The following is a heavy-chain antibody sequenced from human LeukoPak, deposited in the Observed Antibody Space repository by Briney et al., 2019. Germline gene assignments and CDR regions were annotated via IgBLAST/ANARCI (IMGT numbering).Heavy chain of an antibody. J-gene: IGHJ4*02. CDR2: ISYGGSNK. D-gene: IGHD1-26*01. Sequence: PGGSLRLSCAASGFTFSSYDMHWVRQAPGKGLEWVTVISYGGSNKYYGDSVKGRFTISRDNSKNTLYLKMNSLRAEDTAVYYCAKEGSNGDFDYWGQGTLVTVSS. V-gene: IGHV3-30*18. CDR3: AKEGSNGDFDY. CDR1: GFTFSSYD.